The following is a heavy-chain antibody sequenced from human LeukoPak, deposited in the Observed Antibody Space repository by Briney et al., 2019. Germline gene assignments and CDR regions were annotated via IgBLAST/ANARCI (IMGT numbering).Heavy chain of an antibody. CDR3: ARGFGLRLGELSLYNWFDP. CDR1: GGTFSSYA. CDR2: IIPIFGTA. J-gene: IGHJ5*02. D-gene: IGHD3-16*02. Sequence: ASVKVSCKASGGTFSSYAISWVRQAPGQGLEWKGGIIPIFGTANYAQKFQGRVTITADESTSTAYMELSSLRSEDTAVYYCARGFGLRLGELSLYNWFDPWGQGTLVTVSS. V-gene: IGHV1-69*13.